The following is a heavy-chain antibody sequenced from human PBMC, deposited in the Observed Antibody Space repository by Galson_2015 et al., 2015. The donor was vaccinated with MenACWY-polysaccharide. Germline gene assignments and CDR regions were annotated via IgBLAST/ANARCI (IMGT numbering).Heavy chain of an antibody. J-gene: IGHJ6*02. CDR3: ARSYCSRTSCDGMDV. CDR1: GFTFSSYA. D-gene: IGHD2-2*01. CDR2: ISYDGSNK. V-gene: IGHV3-30-3*01. Sequence: SLRLSCAASGFTFSSYAIHWVRQAPGKGLEWVAVISYDGSNKYYADSVKGRFTIPRDNSKNTLYLQMNSLRAEDTAVYYCARSYCSRTSCDGMDVWGQGTTVTVSS.